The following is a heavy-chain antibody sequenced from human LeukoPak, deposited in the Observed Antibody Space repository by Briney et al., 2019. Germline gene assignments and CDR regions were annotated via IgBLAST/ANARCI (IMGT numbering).Heavy chain of an antibody. D-gene: IGHD6-19*01. Sequence: PGGSLRLSCAASGFTFSSYAMSWVRQAPGKGLEWASAISGSGGSTYYADSVKGRFTISRDNSKNTLYLQMNSLRAEDTAVYYCAKPRYSSGWYYFDYWGQGTLVTVSS. CDR1: GFTFSSYA. CDR2: ISGSGGST. CDR3: AKPRYSSGWYYFDY. J-gene: IGHJ4*02. V-gene: IGHV3-23*01.